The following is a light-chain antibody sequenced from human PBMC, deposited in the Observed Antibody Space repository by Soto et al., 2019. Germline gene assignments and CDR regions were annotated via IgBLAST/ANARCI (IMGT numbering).Light chain of an antibody. Sequence: EVVMTQSPATVSVSPGEGVTLSCRASQTISNDLAWYQQKPGQAPRLLIYGASTRATGVPARFSGGGSGTEFTLTISSLQSEDFAVYDCQQNNKWPPVTFGGGTKVEIK. CDR1: QTISND. V-gene: IGKV3-15*01. CDR3: QQNNKWPPVT. J-gene: IGKJ4*01. CDR2: GAS.